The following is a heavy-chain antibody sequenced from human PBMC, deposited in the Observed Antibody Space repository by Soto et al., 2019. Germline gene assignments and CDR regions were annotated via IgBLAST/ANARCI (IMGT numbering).Heavy chain of an antibody. CDR1: GFTFSSYA. V-gene: IGHV3-23*01. Sequence: GGSLRLSCAASGFTFSSYAMSWVRQAPGKGLEWVSAISGSGGSTYYADSVKGRFTISRDNSKNTLYLQMNSLRAEDTAVYYCAKDTEPLRYFDWLHIPPYYYYYGMDVWGQGTTVTVSS. J-gene: IGHJ6*02. CDR3: AKDTEPLRYFDWLHIPPYYYYYGMDV. D-gene: IGHD3-9*01. CDR2: ISGSGGST.